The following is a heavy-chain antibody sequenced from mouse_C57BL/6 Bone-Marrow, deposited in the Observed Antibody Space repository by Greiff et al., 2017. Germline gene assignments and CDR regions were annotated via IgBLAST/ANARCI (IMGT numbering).Heavy chain of an antibody. J-gene: IGHJ4*01. Sequence: VQLQQSGPELVKPGASVKISCKASGYSFTDYNMNWVKQSNGKSLEWIGVINPNYGSTSYNQKFQGKATFTVDQSSSTSYMQLNSLTSEDSAVYYCARQLRLLCAMDYWGQGTSVTVSS. CDR3: ARQLRLLCAMDY. CDR2: INPNYGST. V-gene: IGHV1-39*01. D-gene: IGHD3-2*02. CDR1: GYSFTDYN.